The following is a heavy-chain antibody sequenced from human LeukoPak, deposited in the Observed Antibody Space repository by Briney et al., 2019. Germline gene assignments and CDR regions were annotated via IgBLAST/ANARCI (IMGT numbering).Heavy chain of an antibody. Sequence: GGSLRLSCATSGFTFTNYAMNWVRQAPGKGLEWVSAVTGPGDTTYYADSVKGRFFMSREDSKTTVYLQMNSLRVEDTAIYYCAKGAEIELWGQGTLVTVSS. J-gene: IGHJ4*02. CDR1: GFTFTNYA. V-gene: IGHV3-23*01. CDR2: VTGPGDTT. D-gene: IGHD1-26*01. CDR3: AKGAEIEL.